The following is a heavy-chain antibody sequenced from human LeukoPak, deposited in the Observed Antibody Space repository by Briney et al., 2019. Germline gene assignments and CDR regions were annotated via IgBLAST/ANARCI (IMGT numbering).Heavy chain of an antibody. Sequence: GGSLRLSCAASGFTFSSYWMSWVRQAPGKGLEWVANIKQDGSEKYYVDSVEGRFTISRDNAKNSLYLQMNSLRAEDTAVYYCAREYSGSPLDAFDIWGQGTMVTVSS. CDR3: AREYSGSPLDAFDI. J-gene: IGHJ3*02. CDR2: IKQDGSEK. D-gene: IGHD1-26*01. V-gene: IGHV3-7*01. CDR1: GFTFSSYW.